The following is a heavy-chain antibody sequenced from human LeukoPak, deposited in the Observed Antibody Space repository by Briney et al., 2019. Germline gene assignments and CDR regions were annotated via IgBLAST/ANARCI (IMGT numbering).Heavy chain of an antibody. CDR1: GYSISSGYY. D-gene: IGHD6-13*01. CDR2: IYTSGST. J-gene: IGHJ6*03. CDR3: ARGRVSSSTWYSTYYYYFYMDV. Sequence: MSSETLSLTCTVSGYSISSGYYWGWIRQPPGKGLEWIGRIYTSGSTNYNPSLKSRVTMSVDTSKNQFSLELSSATAADTAVYFCARGRVSSSTWYSTYYYYFYMDVWGKGTTVTVSS. V-gene: IGHV4-38-2*02.